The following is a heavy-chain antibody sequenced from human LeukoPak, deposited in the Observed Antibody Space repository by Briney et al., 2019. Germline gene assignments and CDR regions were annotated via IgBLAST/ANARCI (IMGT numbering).Heavy chain of an antibody. J-gene: IGHJ6*03. V-gene: IGHV3-30*02. D-gene: IGHD3-3*01. CDR2: IRFDETDK. CDR1: GFTFSSYA. Sequence: PGGSLRLSCAASGFTFSSYAMSWVRHTPSKGLEWVAFIRFDETDKFYADSVKGRFTISRDNSRNTVSLQLSNLRTEDTALYYCAKTSLSDSSGHYYYMDVWGKGTTVTVSS. CDR3: AKTSLSDSSGHYYYMDV.